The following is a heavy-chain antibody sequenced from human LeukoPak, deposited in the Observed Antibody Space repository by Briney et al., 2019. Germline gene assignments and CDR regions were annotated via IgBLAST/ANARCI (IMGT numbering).Heavy chain of an antibody. Sequence: GGSLRLSCAASGFTFATYTMSWVRQAPGKGLEWVSAIRSSGYSTYYADSAKGRFTISRDNSKNTLYLQMNSLRAEATAIYYSGKGGAVAGTMYFQYWGQGILVTVSS. D-gene: IGHD6-19*01. CDR1: GFTFATYT. CDR2: IRSSGYST. V-gene: IGHV3-23*01. J-gene: IGHJ1*01. CDR3: GKGGAVAGTMYFQY.